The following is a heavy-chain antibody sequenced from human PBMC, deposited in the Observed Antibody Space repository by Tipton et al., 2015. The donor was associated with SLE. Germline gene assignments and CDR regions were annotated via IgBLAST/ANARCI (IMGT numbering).Heavy chain of an antibody. D-gene: IGHD3-22*01. V-gene: IGHV3-9*01. CDR3: ARGGNDSSGSDAFDI. J-gene: IGHJ3*02. CDR1: GFTFDDYA. Sequence: SLRLSCAASGFTFDDYAMHWVRQAPGKGLEWVSGISWNSGSIGYADSVKGRFTISRDNAKNSLYLQMNSLRAEDTAVYYCARGGNDSSGSDAFDIWGQGTMVTVSS. CDR2: ISWNSGSI.